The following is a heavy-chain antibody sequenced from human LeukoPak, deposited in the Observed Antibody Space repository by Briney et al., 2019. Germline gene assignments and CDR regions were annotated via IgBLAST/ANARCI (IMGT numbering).Heavy chain of an antibody. Sequence: GGSLRLSCAASGFTFSSYGMHWVRQAPGKGLEWVAVISYDGSNKYYADSVKGRFTISRDNSKNTLYLQMNSLRADDTAVYYCVRGGFAPDYWGQGILVTVSS. V-gene: IGHV3-30*03. CDR1: GFTFSSYG. CDR2: ISYDGSNK. J-gene: IGHJ4*02. CDR3: VRGGFAPDY.